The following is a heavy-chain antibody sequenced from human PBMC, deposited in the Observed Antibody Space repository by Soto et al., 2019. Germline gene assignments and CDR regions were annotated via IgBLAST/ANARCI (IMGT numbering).Heavy chain of an antibody. V-gene: IGHV3-7*01. CDR1: GFTFSSYW. J-gene: IGHJ6*02. Sequence: PGGSLRLSCAASGFTFSSYWMSWVRQAPGKGLEWVANIKQDGSEKYYVDSVKGRFTISRDNAKNSLYLQMNSLRAEDTAVYYCARELGSGNLPGRYYYYYGMDVWGQGTTVTVSS. CDR3: ARELGSGNLPGRYYYYYGMDV. D-gene: IGHD3-10*01. CDR2: IKQDGSEK.